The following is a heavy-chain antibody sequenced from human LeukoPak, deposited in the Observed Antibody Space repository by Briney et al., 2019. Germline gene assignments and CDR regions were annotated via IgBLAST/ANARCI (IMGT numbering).Heavy chain of an antibody. D-gene: IGHD4-17*01. CDR3: ARHVATTVTPDYYFDY. CDR1: GYSFTSYR. V-gene: IGHV5-51*01. CDR2: IYPGDSDT. Sequence: GESLKISCKGYGYSFTSYRIGWVRQMPGKGLEGMGIIYPGDSDTRYSPSFQGQVTISADKSISTAYLQWSSLKASDTAMYYCARHVATTVTPDYYFDYWGQGTLVTVSS. J-gene: IGHJ4*02.